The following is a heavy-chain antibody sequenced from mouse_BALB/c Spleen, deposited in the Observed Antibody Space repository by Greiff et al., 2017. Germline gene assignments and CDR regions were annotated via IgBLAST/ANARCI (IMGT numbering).Heavy chain of an antibody. D-gene: IGHD1-1*01. CDR1: GYTFTSYT. J-gene: IGHJ2*01. CDR3: AREGSTVYFDY. CDR2: INPSSGYT. Sequence: VQLQESGAELARPGASVKMSCKASGYTFTSYTMHWVKQRPGQGLEWIGYINPSSGYTNYNQKFKDKATLTADKSSSTAYMQLSSLTSEDSAVYYCAREGSTVYFDYWGQGTTLTVSS. V-gene: IGHV1-4*01.